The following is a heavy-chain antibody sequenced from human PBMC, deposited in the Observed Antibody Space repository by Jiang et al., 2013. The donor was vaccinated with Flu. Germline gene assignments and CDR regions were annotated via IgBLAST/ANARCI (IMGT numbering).Heavy chain of an antibody. CDR3: ARDQMAMVSPGYYYGMDV. CDR2: IIPILGIA. J-gene: IGHJ6*04. CDR1: GGTFSSYA. V-gene: IGHV1-69*04. D-gene: IGHD5-18*01. Sequence: GAEVKKPGSSVKVSCKASGGTFSSYAISWVRQAPGQGLEWMGRIIPILGIANYAQKFQGRVTITADKSTSTAYMELSSLRSEDTAVYYCARDQMAMVSPGYYYGMDVWGKGT.